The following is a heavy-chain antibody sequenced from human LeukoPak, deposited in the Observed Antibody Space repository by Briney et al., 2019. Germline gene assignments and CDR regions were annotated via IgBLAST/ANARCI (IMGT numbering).Heavy chain of an antibody. CDR1: GGSISSSSYY. Sequence: SETLSLTCTVSGGSISSSSYYWGWLRQPPGKGLEWIGSIYYSGSTYYNQSLKTRVTISVDTSKNQFSLKLSSVTAADTAVYYCVSAVAARRGPFDYWGQGTLVTVSS. CDR3: VSAVAARRGPFDY. D-gene: IGHD6-6*01. CDR2: IYYSGST. J-gene: IGHJ4*02. V-gene: IGHV4-39*01.